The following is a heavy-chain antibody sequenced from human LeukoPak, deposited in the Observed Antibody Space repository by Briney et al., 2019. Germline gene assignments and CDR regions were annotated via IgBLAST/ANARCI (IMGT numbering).Heavy chain of an antibody. V-gene: IGHV3-9*01. CDR2: ISWNSGSI. J-gene: IGHJ6*03. CDR3: AKDTLGYYYYMDV. Sequence: GRSLRLSCAASGFTFDDYAVHWVRQAPGKGLEWVSGISWNSGSIGYADSVKGRSTISRDNAKNSLYLQMNSLRAEDTALYYCAKDTLGYYYYMDVWGKGTTVTVSS. CDR1: GFTFDDYA.